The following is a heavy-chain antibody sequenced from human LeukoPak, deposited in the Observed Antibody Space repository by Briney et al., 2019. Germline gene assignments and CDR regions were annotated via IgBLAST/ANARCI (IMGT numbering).Heavy chain of an antibody. J-gene: IGHJ4*02. Sequence: GGSLRLSCAASGFTFSSYAMSGVRQAPGKGLEWVSAISGSGGSTYYADSVKGRFTISRDNSKNTLYLQMNSLRAEDTAVYYCAKDLHYCSGGSCYSEVYFDYWGQGTLVTVSS. CDR3: AKDLHYCSGGSCYSEVYFDY. D-gene: IGHD2-15*01. V-gene: IGHV3-23*01. CDR1: GFTFSSYA. CDR2: ISGSGGST.